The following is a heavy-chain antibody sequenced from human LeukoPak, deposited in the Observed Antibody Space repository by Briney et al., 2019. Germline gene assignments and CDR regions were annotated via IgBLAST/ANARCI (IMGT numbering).Heavy chain of an antibody. Sequence: GRSLRLSCAASGFTFSTYAMHWVRQAPGEGLEWVALISYDGSNKYYADSVKGRFTISRDNSKNTLYLQMNSLRAEDTAVFYCARDPLYDYVWGSYRSYFDYWGQGTLVTVSS. J-gene: IGHJ4*02. CDR3: ARDPLYDYVWGSYRSYFDY. V-gene: IGHV3-30-3*01. CDR1: GFTFSTYA. D-gene: IGHD3-16*02. CDR2: ISYDGSNK.